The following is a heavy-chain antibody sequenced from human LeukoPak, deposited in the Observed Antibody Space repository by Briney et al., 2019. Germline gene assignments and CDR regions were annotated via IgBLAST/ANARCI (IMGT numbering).Heavy chain of an antibody. V-gene: IGHV4-59*01. CDR1: SGSFGSYY. D-gene: IGHD3-10*01. CDR2: VYYSGAT. CDR3: ARGDYYGSGSSLLNDY. Sequence: SETLSLTCTVSSGSFGSYYWSWIRQPPGKGLECIGYVYYSGATNYNPSLRSRVTMSVDMSKNQFSLNLTSVTAADTALYYCARGDYYGSGSSLLNDYWGQGTLVTVSS. J-gene: IGHJ4*02.